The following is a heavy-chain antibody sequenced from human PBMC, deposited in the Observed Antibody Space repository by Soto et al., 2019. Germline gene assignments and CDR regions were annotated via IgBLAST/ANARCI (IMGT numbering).Heavy chain of an antibody. CDR2: ISTNGGKT. Sequence: GGSLRLSCSASGFAFSSYAMHWFRQAPGKGREYVSAISTNGGKTYYADSVKGRFTISRDNSRNTLYLQMSSLRAEDTAVYYCVKDRDPVPFDYWGQGTLVTVSS. V-gene: IGHV3-64D*06. D-gene: IGHD3-10*01. CDR1: GFAFSSYA. J-gene: IGHJ4*02. CDR3: VKDRDPVPFDY.